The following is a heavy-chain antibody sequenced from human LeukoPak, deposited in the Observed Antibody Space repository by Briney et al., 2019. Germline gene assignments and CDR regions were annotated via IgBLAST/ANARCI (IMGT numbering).Heavy chain of an antibody. J-gene: IGHJ3*01. D-gene: IGHD2-2*01. CDR1: EFSIRLNY. CDR2: VYSGGDK. V-gene: IGHV3-53*01. Sequence: GGSLRLSCAASEFSIRLNYMTWVRQAPGKGLEWVSIVYSGGDKYYADSVKGRFTISRDDSKNTLYLQMSSLRGEDTAIYYCARAWDFVVGAFDLWGQGTMVTVSS. CDR3: ARAWDFVVGAFDL.